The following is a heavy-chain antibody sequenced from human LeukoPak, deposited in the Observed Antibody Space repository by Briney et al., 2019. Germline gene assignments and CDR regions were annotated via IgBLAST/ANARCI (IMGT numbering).Heavy chain of an antibody. D-gene: IGHD6-19*01. CDR3: AFNGYSSGWKGDY. Sequence: PGGSLRLSCAASGFTFDDYGMSWVRQAPGKGLEWVAGINWNGGSTGYADSVKGRFTISRDNAKNSLYLQMNSLRAEDTAVYYCAFNGYSSGWKGDYWGQGTLVTVSS. V-gene: IGHV3-20*04. CDR2: INWNGGST. J-gene: IGHJ4*02. CDR1: GFTFDDYG.